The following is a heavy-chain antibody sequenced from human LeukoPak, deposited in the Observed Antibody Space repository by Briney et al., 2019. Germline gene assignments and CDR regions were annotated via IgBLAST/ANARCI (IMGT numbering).Heavy chain of an antibody. CDR3: ARDQDSSGYNPFFDY. CDR2: IIPIFGTA. J-gene: IGHJ4*02. Sequence: ASVKVSCKASGYTFTSYGISWVRQAPGQGLEWMGGIIPIFGTANYAQKFQGRVTITADESTSTAYMELSSLRSEDTAVYYCARDQDSSGYNPFFDYWGQGTLVTVSS. CDR1: GYTFTSYG. D-gene: IGHD3-22*01. V-gene: IGHV1-69*13.